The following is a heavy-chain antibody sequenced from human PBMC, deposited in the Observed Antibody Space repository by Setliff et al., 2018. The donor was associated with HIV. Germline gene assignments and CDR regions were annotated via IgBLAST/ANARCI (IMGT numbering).Heavy chain of an antibody. D-gene: IGHD6-13*01. Sequence: PSETLSLTCTVSGGSISSNSYYWGWIRQPPGKGLEWIGSIYYSGSTYYNPSLKSRVTISVDTSKNQFSLKLSSVTAADTAVYFCARLIAAAGANHYYYYMDVWGKGTTVTVSS. J-gene: IGHJ6*03. CDR1: GGSISSNSYY. CDR3: ARLIAAAGANHYYYYMDV. CDR2: IYYSGST. V-gene: IGHV4-39*01.